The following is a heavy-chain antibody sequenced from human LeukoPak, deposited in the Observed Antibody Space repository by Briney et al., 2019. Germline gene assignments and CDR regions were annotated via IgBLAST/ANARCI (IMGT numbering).Heavy chain of an antibody. J-gene: IGHJ4*02. D-gene: IGHD3/OR15-3a*01. CDR2: INPNSGGT. Sequence: ASVKLSCTASGYTFTGYDMHWVRQAPGQGLEWMGCINPNSGGTNYAHTFQGRVTMTRDTSISTAYMELSRLRSDDTAVYYCARDLGLGILNFFGYWGQGTLVTVSS. V-gene: IGHV1-2*02. CDR1: GYTFTGYD. CDR3: ARDLGLGILNFFGY.